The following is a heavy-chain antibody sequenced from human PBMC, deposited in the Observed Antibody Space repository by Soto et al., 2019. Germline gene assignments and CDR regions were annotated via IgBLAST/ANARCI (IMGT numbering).Heavy chain of an antibody. D-gene: IGHD2-2*03. Sequence: SETRSLTRSVSAGSISRRRNFGGWLRQPPGKGLEWIGTIYFSASKHYNPSLEGRVAISADTPNNQLSLRLSSVTAADTAVYYCASGYCISASCYVRSGMDVWGQGTTVT. CDR2: IYFSASK. CDR3: ASGYCISASCYVRSGMDV. V-gene: IGHV4-39*01. J-gene: IGHJ6*02. CDR1: AGSISRRRNF.